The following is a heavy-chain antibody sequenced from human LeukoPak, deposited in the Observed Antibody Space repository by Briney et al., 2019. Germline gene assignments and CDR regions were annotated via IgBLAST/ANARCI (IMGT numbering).Heavy chain of an antibody. CDR1: GWSFSDYY. CDR3: ARLTYYRESNGYWEGGRRAYPYSSYMDV. V-gene: IGHV4-34*01. D-gene: IGHD3-22*01. J-gene: IGHJ6*03. CDR2: ISHSGSA. Sequence: SETLSLTCAVYGWSFSDYYWNWIRQPPGKGLGWVGEISHSGSATYSPSLKSRLTTSVDKSKNQFSLKLTSVTAADTAVYYCARLTYYRESNGYWEGGRRAYPYSSYMDVWGKGTTVIISS.